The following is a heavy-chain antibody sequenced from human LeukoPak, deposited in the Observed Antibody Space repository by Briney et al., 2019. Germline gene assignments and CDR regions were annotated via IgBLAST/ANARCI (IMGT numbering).Heavy chain of an antibody. D-gene: IGHD3-16*01. J-gene: IGHJ4*02. CDR2: ISPSSSYI. Sequence: PGRSLRLSCATSGFTLSSFKMTWVRQAPGKGLEWVASISPSSSYISYADSLKGRVTVARDNAKHSVFLKMMSPRAEDTAVYYCARDLTGGEYFDSWGQGTLVSVSS. CDR3: ARDLTGGEYFDS. CDR1: GFTLSSFK. V-gene: IGHV3-21*01.